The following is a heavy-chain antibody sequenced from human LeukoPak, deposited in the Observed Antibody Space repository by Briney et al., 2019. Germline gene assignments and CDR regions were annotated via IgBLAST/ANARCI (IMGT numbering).Heavy chain of an antibody. V-gene: IGHV4-59*01. CDR2: IYYSGST. CDR3: ARDPGQQLPFGYFDY. CDR1: GGSISSYY. J-gene: IGHJ4*02. Sequence: TSETLSLTCTVSGGSISSYYWSWIRQPPGKVLGWIGYIYYSGSTNYNPSLKSRVTISVNTSKNQFSLKLSSVTAADTAVYYCARDPGQQLPFGYFDYWGQGTLVTVSS. D-gene: IGHD6-13*01.